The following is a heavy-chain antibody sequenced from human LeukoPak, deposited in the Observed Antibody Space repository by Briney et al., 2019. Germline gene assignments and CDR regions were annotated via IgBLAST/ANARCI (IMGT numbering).Heavy chain of an antibody. Sequence: SETLSLTCTVSGGSISSYYWSWIRQPPGKGLEWIGYIYYSGSTNYNPSLKSRVTISVDTSKNQFSLKLSSVTAADTAVYYCARDRNYYGSGSFIGEYYGMDVWGQGTTVTVSS. CDR3: ARDRNYYGSGSFIGEYYGMDV. CDR2: IYYSGST. CDR1: GGSISSYY. D-gene: IGHD3-10*01. J-gene: IGHJ6*02. V-gene: IGHV4-59*01.